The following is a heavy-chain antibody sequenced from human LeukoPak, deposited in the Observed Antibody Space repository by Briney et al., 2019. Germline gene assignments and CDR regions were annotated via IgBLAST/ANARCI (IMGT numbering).Heavy chain of an antibody. J-gene: IGHJ4*02. CDR3: ASDLGYCSSTSCPGGFDY. D-gene: IGHD2-2*01. CDR2: IIPIFGTA. Sequence: SVKVSCKASGGTFSSYAISWVRQAPGQGLEWMGGIIPIFGTANYAQKFQGRVTITADKSTSTAYMELSSLRSEDTAVYYCASDLGYCSSTSCPGGFDYWGQGTLVTVSS. CDR1: GGTFSSYA. V-gene: IGHV1-69*06.